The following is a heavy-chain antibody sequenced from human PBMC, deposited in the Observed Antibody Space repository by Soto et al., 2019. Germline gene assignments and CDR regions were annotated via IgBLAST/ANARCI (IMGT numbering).Heavy chain of an antibody. CDR1: GFSLSTTGMG. D-gene: IGHD3-3*01. CDR3: AHRRKIYYTVWGEYRIDCFDY. Sequence: QITLKESGPTLVKPTQTLTLTCTFSGFSLSTTGMGVGWIRQPPGKALEWLALIYWNNDKRYSPSLKSRLNITRDTSKMQVVLTMTNMDPVDTATYYWAHRRKIYYTVWGEYRIDCFDYWGQGPLVTVAS. V-gene: IGHV2-5*01. CDR2: IYWNNDK. J-gene: IGHJ4*02.